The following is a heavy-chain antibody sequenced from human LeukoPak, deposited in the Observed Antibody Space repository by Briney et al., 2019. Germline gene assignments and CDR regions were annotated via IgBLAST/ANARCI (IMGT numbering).Heavy chain of an antibody. J-gene: IGHJ5*02. V-gene: IGHV1-18*03. Sequence: ASVKVSCKASGYTFTSYGISWVRQAPGQGLEWMGWISAYNGNTNYAQKLQGRVTMTTDTSTSTAYMELRSLRSDDMAVYYCARAAIVVVVAATQNNWFDPWGQGTLVTVSS. D-gene: IGHD2-15*01. CDR2: ISAYNGNT. CDR1: GYTFTSYG. CDR3: ARAAIVVVVAATQNNWFDP.